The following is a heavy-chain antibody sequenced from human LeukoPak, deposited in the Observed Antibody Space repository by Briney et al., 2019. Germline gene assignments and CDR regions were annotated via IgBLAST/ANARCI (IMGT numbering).Heavy chain of an antibody. J-gene: IGHJ4*02. CDR3: AKGRWLQRPRGFDY. V-gene: IGHV3-23*01. CDR2: ISGSGGSP. D-gene: IGHD5-24*01. CDR1: GFTFSSYA. Sequence: GESLRLSCAASGFTFSSYAMSLVRQAPGKGLEWVSAISGSGGSPYYADSLKARFTISRDNSKNTLYLQMDSLRAEDTAVYYCAKGRWLQRPRGFDYWGEGTLVTVSS.